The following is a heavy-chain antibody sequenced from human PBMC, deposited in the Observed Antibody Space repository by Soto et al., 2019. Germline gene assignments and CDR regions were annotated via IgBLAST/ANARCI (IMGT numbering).Heavy chain of an antibody. V-gene: IGHV1-2*02. J-gene: IGHJ5*02. CDR3: AREESNGDAKEADYYDSSGYYGGWFGP. Sequence: ASVKVSCKASGYTFTGYYMHWVRQAPGQGLEWMGWINPNSGGTNYAQKFQGRVTMTRDTSISTAYMELSRLRSDDTAVYYCAREESNGDAKEADYYDSSGYYGGWFGPWGQGTLVTVSS. D-gene: IGHD3-22*01. CDR1: GYTFTGYY. CDR2: INPNSGGT.